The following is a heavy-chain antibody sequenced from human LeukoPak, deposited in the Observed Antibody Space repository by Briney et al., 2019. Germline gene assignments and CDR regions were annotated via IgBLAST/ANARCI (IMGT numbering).Heavy chain of an antibody. J-gene: IGHJ6*03. CDR1: GYTFTSYG. CDR2: ISAYNGNT. D-gene: IGHD5-12*01. Sequence: GASVKVSCKASGYTFTSYGISWVRQAPGQGLEWMGWISAYNGNTNYAQKLQGRVTMTTDTSTSTAYMELRSLRSDDTAVYYCARDGRGYRNGKLYYHYYMDVWGKGTTVTVSS. V-gene: IGHV1-18*01. CDR3: ARDGRGYRNGKLYYHYYMDV.